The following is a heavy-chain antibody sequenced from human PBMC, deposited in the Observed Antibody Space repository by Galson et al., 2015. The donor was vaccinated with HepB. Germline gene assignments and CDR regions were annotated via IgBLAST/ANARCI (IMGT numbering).Heavy chain of an antibody. J-gene: IGHJ4*02. CDR1: GFTVSSNY. CDR3: AREVFPYCGGDCYSG. Sequence: SLRLSCAASGFTVSSNYMSWVRQAPGKGLEWVSVIYSGGSTYYADSVKGRFTISRDNSKNTLYLQMNSLRAEDTAVYYCAREVFPYCGGDCYSGWGQGTLVTVSS. D-gene: IGHD2-21*02. V-gene: IGHV3-66*01. CDR2: IYSGGST.